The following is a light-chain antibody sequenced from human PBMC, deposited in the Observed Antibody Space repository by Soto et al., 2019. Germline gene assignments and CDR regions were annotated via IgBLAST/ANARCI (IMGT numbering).Light chain of an antibody. Sequence: EIVLTQSPGTLSLSPGESATLSCRASQTISSSYLAWYQQEPGQAPRLLIYGASSRATGIPDRFSGSGSGTDFTLTISRLEPEDFAVYYCQQYSNSPYTFGQGTKLEIK. CDR1: QTISSSY. J-gene: IGKJ2*01. CDR2: GAS. V-gene: IGKV3-20*01. CDR3: QQYSNSPYT.